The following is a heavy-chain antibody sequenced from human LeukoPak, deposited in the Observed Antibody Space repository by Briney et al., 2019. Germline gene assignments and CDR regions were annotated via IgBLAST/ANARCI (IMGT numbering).Heavy chain of an antibody. V-gene: IGHV3-30*02. CDR3: AKDPVAAAGTRGFWFDP. D-gene: IGHD6-13*01. CDR2: IRYDGSNK. Sequence: PGGSLRLSCAASGFTFSSYGMHWVRQAPGKGLEWVAFIRYDGSNKYYADSVKGRFTISRDNSKNTLYLQMNSLRAEDTAVYYCAKDPVAAAGTRGFWFDPWGQGTLVTVSS. J-gene: IGHJ5*02. CDR1: GFTFSSYG.